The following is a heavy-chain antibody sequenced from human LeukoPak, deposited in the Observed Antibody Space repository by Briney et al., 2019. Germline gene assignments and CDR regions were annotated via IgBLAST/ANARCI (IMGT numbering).Heavy chain of an antibody. V-gene: IGHV4-4*02. CDR2: IPLTGLT. CDR1: GGSISNTNW. Sequence: PSETLSLTCGVSGGSISNTNWWSWVRQPPGQGLEWIGEIPLTGLTHYNPALESRATVSLGKSKNQLSLNLTSVTAADTAVYYCSRENGAFSPFGYWGQGILVTV. J-gene: IGHJ4*02. CDR3: SRENGAFSPFGY. D-gene: IGHD2-8*01.